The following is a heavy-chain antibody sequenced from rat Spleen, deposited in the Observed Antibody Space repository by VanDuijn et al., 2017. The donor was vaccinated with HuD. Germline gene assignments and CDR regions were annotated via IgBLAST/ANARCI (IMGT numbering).Heavy chain of an antibody. CDR3: TRAYRYNYGTFAY. D-gene: IGHD1-5*01. CDR1: GFTFSDYG. V-gene: IGHV5-34*01. CDR2: ISGSSGTI. Sequence: EVQLVESGGGLVQPGRSLKLSCVASGFTFSDYGMNWIRQAPGKGLEGVAYISGSSGTIYYTDTVRDRFTISRDNGKNTLYLQLSSLRSEDTALYYCTRAYRYNYGTFAYWGQGTLVTVSS. J-gene: IGHJ3*01.